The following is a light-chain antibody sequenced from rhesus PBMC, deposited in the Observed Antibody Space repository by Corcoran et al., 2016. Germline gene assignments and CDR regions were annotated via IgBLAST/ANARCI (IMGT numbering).Light chain of an antibody. CDR2: GAS. V-gene: IGKV1-28*03. Sequence: DIQMTQSPSSLSASVGDTVNITCRASQGISSHLNWFQQKPGTAPKVLIYGASTLGSGVPSRFSGSGSGTDFTLTISSLQPEDFATYHCLQHNSYPLTFGGGTKVEIK. CDR3: LQHNSYPLT. J-gene: IGKJ4*01. CDR1: QGISSH.